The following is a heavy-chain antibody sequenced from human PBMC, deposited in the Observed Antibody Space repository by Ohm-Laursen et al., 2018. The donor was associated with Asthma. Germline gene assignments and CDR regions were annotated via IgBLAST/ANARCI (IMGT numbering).Heavy chain of an antibody. CDR1: GYTFTSYG. CDR2: ISAYNGNT. J-gene: IGHJ5*02. V-gene: IGHV1-18*04. CDR3: ARDHIAVAGYIKWFDP. Sequence: ASVKVSCKASGYTFTSYGISWVRQAPGQGLEWMGWISAYNGNTNYAQKLQGRVTMTTDTSTSTAYMELRSLRSDDTAVYYCARDHIAVAGYIKWFDPWGQGTLVTVSS. D-gene: IGHD6-19*01.